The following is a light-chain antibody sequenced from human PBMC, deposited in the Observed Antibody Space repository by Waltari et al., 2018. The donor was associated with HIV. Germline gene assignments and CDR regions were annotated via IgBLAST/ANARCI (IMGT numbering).Light chain of an antibody. CDR3: QQANSFSFS. CDR1: QDISNW. J-gene: IGKJ3*01. V-gene: IGKV1-12*02. CDR2: AAS. Sequence: DIQMTQSPSSVSASVGDTVTITCRASQDISNWLAWYQQKPGKAPNLLIFAASSLQSGVPSRFSGSGSGTDFTLTISSLHPEDFATYYCQQANSFSFSFGPGTKVDIK.